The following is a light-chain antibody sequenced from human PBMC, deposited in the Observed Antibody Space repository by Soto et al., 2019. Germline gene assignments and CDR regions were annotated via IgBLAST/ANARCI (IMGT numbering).Light chain of an antibody. CDR3: MQATQFVT. Sequence: IVLTQTPLSSRVTLGQPASISCRSSQSLVHSNGNTYLSWLHQRPGQPPRLLMYKVSNRFSGVPDSVRGRGAGTDFTLKISRGEAEDVGVYYCMQATQFVTFGQGTKVEVK. CDR2: KVS. J-gene: IGKJ1*01. V-gene: IGKV2-24*01. CDR1: QSLVHSNGNTY.